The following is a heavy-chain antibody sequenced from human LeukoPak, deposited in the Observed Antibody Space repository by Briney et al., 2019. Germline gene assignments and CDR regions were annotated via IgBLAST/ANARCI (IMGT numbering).Heavy chain of an antibody. Sequence: GGSLRLSCAASGFTFSSYSMNWVRQAPGKGLEWVSSISSSSYIYYADSVKGRFTISRDNAKNSLYLQMNSLRAEDTAVYYCARDFTYYYDSSGYYYFDYWGQGTLVTVSS. V-gene: IGHV3-21*01. CDR1: GFTFSSYS. CDR2: ISSSSYI. CDR3: ARDFTYYYDSSGYYYFDY. J-gene: IGHJ4*02. D-gene: IGHD3-22*01.